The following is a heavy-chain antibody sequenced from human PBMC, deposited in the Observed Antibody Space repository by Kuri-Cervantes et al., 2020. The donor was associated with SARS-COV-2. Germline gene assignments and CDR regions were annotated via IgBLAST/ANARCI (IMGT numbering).Heavy chain of an antibody. D-gene: IGHD3-16*01. CDR2: IKQDGSEK. CDR1: GFTFSSYW. V-gene: IGHV3-7*01. Sequence: GGSLRLSCAASGFTFSSYWMSWVRQAPGKGLEWVANIKQDGSEKYYVDSVKGRFTISRDNARSSVYLQMNSLRAEDTAVYYCARDGAWGPVEGFDYWGQGTLVTVSS. J-gene: IGHJ4*02. CDR3: ARDGAWGPVEGFDY.